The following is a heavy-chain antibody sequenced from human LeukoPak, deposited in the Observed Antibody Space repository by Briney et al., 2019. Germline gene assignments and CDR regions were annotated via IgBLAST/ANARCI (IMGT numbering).Heavy chain of an antibody. J-gene: IGHJ4*02. CDR2: FNPEDAET. CDR3: ATEIVGYGDVHYFDS. Sequence: ASVKVSCKVSGYTLTKISMHWGRQAPGQGREWRGGFNPEDAETIYARSFQGRLTVTEDTSTDTDYMDLSSLRSEDTAMYYCATEIVGYGDVHYFDSWGQGTLVTVSS. D-gene: IGHD4-17*01. V-gene: IGHV1-24*01. CDR1: GYTLTKIS.